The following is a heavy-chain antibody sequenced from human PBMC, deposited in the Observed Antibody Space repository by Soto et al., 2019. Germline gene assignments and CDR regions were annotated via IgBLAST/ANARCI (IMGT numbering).Heavy chain of an antibody. D-gene: IGHD3-10*01. CDR1: GFTFRSFA. Sequence: EVQLLESGGGLVQPGGSRRLSCVASGFTFRSFAMSWVRQAPGKGLEWVSGITGSGGSTYSADSVKGRFTISRDNSKNTLYLEMNSLRAEDTAVYHCARARDYYGAGYDYWGQGMLVTVSS. V-gene: IGHV3-23*01. CDR2: ITGSGGST. CDR3: ARARDYYGAGYDY. J-gene: IGHJ4*02.